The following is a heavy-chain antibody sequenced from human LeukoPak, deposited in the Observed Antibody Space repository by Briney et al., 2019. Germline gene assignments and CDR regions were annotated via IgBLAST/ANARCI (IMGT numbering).Heavy chain of an antibody. CDR3: ARDWGTLTDGFDI. V-gene: IGHV6-1*01. CDR1: GDSVSSNSAA. Sequence: SQTLSLTCVISGDSVSSNSAAWNWIRQSPSRGLEWLGRTYYRSKWYNDYAISVRSPITINPDTSKNQFSLQLNSVTPEDTAVYYCARDWGTLTDGFDIWGQGTTVIVSS. J-gene: IGHJ3*02. CDR2: TYYRSKWYN. D-gene: IGHD3-16*01.